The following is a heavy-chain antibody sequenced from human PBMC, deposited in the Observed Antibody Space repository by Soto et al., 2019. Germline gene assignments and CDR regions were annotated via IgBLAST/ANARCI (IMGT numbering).Heavy chain of an antibody. CDR1: GCTFSSNG. V-gene: IGHV3-23*01. D-gene: IGHD1-7*01. Sequence: EVQLLESGGGLVQPGGSLRISCAAYGCTFSSNGMTWVRQAPGKGLEWVSFSSATGAGTYYADSVKGRFTISRDNSKNTLYLQMTSLSADDTAVYYCAKDRRAGGNYGFYSDFWGESALVIVSS. J-gene: IGHJ1*01. CDR2: SSATGAGT. CDR3: AKDRRAGGNYGFYSDF.